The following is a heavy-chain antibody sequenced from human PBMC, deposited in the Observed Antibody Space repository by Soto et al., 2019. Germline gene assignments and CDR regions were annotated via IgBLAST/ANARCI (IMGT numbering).Heavy chain of an antibody. CDR1: GGSISSYE. Sequence: SGTLALTCTISGGSISSYEGGGIRQPPGKGLEWIGYVYYTGSTNNNPSLTSRVIISVDTSMNQFSLNLSSVTAADTAVYYCARSGNEGYYDISGYHPRLYFDYWGQGSLVTVSS. CDR2: VYYTGST. D-gene: IGHD3-22*01. J-gene: IGHJ4*02. V-gene: IGHV4-59*01. CDR3: ARSGNEGYYDISGYHPRLYFDY.